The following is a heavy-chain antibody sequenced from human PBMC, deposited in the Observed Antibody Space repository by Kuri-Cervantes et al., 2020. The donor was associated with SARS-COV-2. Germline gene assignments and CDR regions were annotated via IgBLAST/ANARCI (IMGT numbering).Heavy chain of an antibody. J-gene: IGHJ6*03. D-gene: IGHD1-26*01. CDR3: AGDSGSYWSITYYYYTDV. V-gene: IGHV3-74*01. CDR2: INSDGSST. Sequence: GESLKISCAASGFTFSSYWMHWVRQAPGKGLVWVSRINSDGSSTSYADSVKGRFTISRDNAKNTLYLQMNSLRAEDTAVYYCAGDSGSYWSITYYYYTDVWGKGTTVTVSS. CDR1: GFTFSSYW.